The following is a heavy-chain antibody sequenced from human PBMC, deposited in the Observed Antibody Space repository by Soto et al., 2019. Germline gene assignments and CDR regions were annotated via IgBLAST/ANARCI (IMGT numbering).Heavy chain of an antibody. CDR1: GGTFSSYA. CDR3: ARDKCDASGSGSRYGMDF. CDR2: IIPIFGTA. V-gene: IGHV1-69*13. Sequence: SVKVSCKASGGTFSSYAISWVRQAPGQGLEWMGGIIPIFGTANYAQKFQGRVTITADESTSTAYMELSSLRSEDTAVYYCARDKCDASGSGSRYGMDFWGQGTTVTVSS. J-gene: IGHJ6*02. D-gene: IGHD3-10*01.